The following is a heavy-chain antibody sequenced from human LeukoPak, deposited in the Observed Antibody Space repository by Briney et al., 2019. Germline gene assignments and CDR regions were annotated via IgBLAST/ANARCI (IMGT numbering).Heavy chain of an antibody. Sequence: KPSKTLSLTCTVSGGSINSYYWSWIRQPPGKGLEWIGYIYYTGSTNYNPSLRSRVTMSVDTSKNQFSLKLSSVTAADTAVYYCARVLYYYDSSGYYYAPSYFDYWGQGTLVTVSS. CDR1: GGSINSYY. V-gene: IGHV4-59*01. J-gene: IGHJ4*02. D-gene: IGHD3-22*01. CDR3: ARVLYYYDSSGYYYAPSYFDY. CDR2: IYYTGST.